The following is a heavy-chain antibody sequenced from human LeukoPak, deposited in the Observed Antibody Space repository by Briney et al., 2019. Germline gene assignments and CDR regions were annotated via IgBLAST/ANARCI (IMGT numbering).Heavy chain of an antibody. CDR1: GYTFTSYG. V-gene: IGHV1-18*01. CDR3: ARSGAYCSSTSCSPPFDY. CDR2: ISAYNGNT. J-gene: IGHJ4*02. Sequence: ASVKVSCKASGYTFTSYGISWVRQAPGQGLEWMGWISAYNGNTNYAQKLQGRVTMTTDTSTSTAYMELRSLRSDDTAVYYCARSGAYCSSTSCSPPFDYWGQGTLVTVSS. D-gene: IGHD2-2*01.